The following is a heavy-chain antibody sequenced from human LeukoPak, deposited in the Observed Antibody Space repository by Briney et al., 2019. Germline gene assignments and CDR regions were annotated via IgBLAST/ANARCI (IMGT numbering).Heavy chain of an antibody. CDR3: AREGSSPDRRQRTWFDP. V-gene: IGHV3-21*01. Sequence: GGPLRLSCAASGFTFSSYSMNWVRQAPGKGLEWVSSISSSSSYIYYADSVKGRFTISRDNAKNSLYLQMNSLRAEDTAVYYCAREGSSPDRRQRTWFDPGGQGPLVTVPS. D-gene: IGHD6-13*01. CDR2: ISSSSSYI. J-gene: IGHJ5*02. CDR1: GFTFSSYS.